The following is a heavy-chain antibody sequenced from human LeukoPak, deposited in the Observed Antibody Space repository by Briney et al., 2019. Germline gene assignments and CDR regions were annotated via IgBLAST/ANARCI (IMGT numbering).Heavy chain of an antibody. V-gene: IGHV1-2*02. CDR2: INPNSGGT. CDR3: ASPLEAVAGTPLGMDV. Sequence: GSVTVSCKASGYTFTCYYMHWVRQAPGQGRAWMGWINPNSGGTNYAQKFQGRVTMTRDTSISTAYMELSRLRSDDTAVYYCASPLEAVAGTPLGMDVWGQGTTVTVSS. D-gene: IGHD6-19*01. CDR1: GYTFTCYY. J-gene: IGHJ6*02.